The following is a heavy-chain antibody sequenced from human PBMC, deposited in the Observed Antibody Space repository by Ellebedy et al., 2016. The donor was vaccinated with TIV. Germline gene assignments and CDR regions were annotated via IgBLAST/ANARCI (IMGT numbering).Heavy chain of an antibody. CDR3: ARDIPQRPNPAHFDP. CDR1: GFTFSSHW. J-gene: IGHJ5*02. CDR2: ISSDGSYT. Sequence: GESLKISCTASGFTFSSHWMHWVRQAPGKGLVWVSRISSDGSYTSYADSVKGRFTISRDNAKNTLYLQMNSLRAEDTAVNYCARDIPQRPNPAHFDPWGQGTLVTVSS. V-gene: IGHV3-74*01. D-gene: IGHD1-1*01.